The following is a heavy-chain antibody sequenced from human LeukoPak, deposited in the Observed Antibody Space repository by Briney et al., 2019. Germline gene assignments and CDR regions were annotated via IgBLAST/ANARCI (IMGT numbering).Heavy chain of an antibody. CDR1: GFTFSSYW. D-gene: IGHD3-9*01. CDR3: ARDRVSPLRYFDWLPLAPDAFDI. CDR2: INQDGSEK. V-gene: IGHV3-7*01. Sequence: PGGSLRLSCAASGFTFSSYWMRWVRQAPGKGLEWVANINQDGSEKYYVDSVKGRFTISRDNAKNSLYLQMNSLRAEDTAVYYCARDRVSPLRYFDWLPLAPDAFDIWGQGTMVTVSS. J-gene: IGHJ3*02.